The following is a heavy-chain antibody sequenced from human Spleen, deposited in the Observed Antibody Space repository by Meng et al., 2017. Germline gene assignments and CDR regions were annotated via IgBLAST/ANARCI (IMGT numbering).Heavy chain of an antibody. Sequence: QIAWTEPGPTLMKPPQTLTLTCTLSGFSLSTSGVGVGWIRQPPGKALEWLALIYWDDDKRYSPSLKSRLTITKDTSKNQVVLTMTNMDPVDTATYYCAHRRVLGSSGWYPDAFDIWGQGTMVTVSS. J-gene: IGHJ3*02. CDR3: AHRRVLGSSGWYPDAFDI. V-gene: IGHV2-5*02. D-gene: IGHD6-19*01. CDR2: IYWDDDK. CDR1: GFSLSTSGVG.